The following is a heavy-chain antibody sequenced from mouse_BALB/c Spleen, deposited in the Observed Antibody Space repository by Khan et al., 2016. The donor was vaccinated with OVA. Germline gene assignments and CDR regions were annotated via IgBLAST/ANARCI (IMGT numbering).Heavy chain of an antibody. D-gene: IGHD1-1*02. J-gene: IGHJ3*01. CDR2: ISSGGHYT. CDR1: GFTFSTYG. Sequence: EVELVESGGDLVKTGGSLKLSCAASGFTFSTYGMSWVRQTPDKRLEWVATISSGGHYTYYIDSVKGRFTISRDNAKNILYLQMTSLRSEDTAIYYCARLAYYYNSEGFAYWGQGTLVTGSA. CDR3: ARLAYYYNSEGFAY. V-gene: IGHV5-6*01.